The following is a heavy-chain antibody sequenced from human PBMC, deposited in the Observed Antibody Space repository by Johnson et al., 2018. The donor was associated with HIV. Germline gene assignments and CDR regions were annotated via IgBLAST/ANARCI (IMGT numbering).Heavy chain of an antibody. CDR2: IRGSGGSG. CDR1: GLTFKNFS. D-gene: IGHD3-10*01. CDR3: AKGGGYYYSEYGFDI. J-gene: IGHJ3*02. Sequence: VQLVESGGGLVQPGGSLRLSCAASGLTFKNFSMSWVRQAPGKGLEWVSVIRGSGGSGYYADFAKGRVTVSRDNSKNTLDLQMNSLRSEDTAVYYCAKGGGYYYSEYGFDIWGQGTMVIVSS. V-gene: IGHV3-23*04.